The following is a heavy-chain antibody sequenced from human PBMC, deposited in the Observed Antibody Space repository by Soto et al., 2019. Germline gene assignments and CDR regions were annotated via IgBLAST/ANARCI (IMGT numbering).Heavy chain of an antibody. J-gene: IGHJ4*02. D-gene: IGHD3-22*01. Sequence: EVQLLESGGGLVQPGGSLRLSCAASGFTFSSYAMSWVRQAPGKGLEWVSAISGSGGSTYYADSVKGRFTISRDNSKNTLYLQMNSLRAEDTAVYYCAKADAGPYYYDSSVGSYYFDYWGQGTLVTVSS. V-gene: IGHV3-23*01. CDR1: GFTFSSYA. CDR2: ISGSGGST. CDR3: AKADAGPYYYDSSVGSYYFDY.